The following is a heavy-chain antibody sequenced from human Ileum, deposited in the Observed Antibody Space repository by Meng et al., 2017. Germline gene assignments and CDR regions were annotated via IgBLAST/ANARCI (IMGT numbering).Heavy chain of an antibody. V-gene: IGHV4-38-2*01. Sequence: QVHLQEAGPGLVKPSETLSLTCAVSGYSISNGYYWDWIRQPPGKGLEWIGSIYHTGNTDYNPSLKSRLTISVDTSKNQFSLNLSSVTAADTAVYYCARKRSSFDDWGQGTLVTVSS. J-gene: IGHJ4*02. CDR2: IYHTGNT. D-gene: IGHD4-17*01. CDR3: ARKRSSFDD. CDR1: GYSISNGYY.